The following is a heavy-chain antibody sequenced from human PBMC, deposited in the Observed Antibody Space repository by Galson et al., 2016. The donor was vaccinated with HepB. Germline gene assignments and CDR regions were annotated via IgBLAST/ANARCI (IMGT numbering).Heavy chain of an antibody. V-gene: IGHV1-24*01. Sequence: SVKVSCKVSGYSLSDLRMHWVRQASGKGLEWLGGFDPEIGERIYAPMFQGRVTMTEDTSTDTAYMELSDLRSDDTAVYFCVTFPEYAVAFTWGQGTLVTVSP. CDR2: FDPEIGER. D-gene: IGHD1-14*01. CDR1: GYSLSDLR. CDR3: VTFPEYAVAFT. J-gene: IGHJ4*02.